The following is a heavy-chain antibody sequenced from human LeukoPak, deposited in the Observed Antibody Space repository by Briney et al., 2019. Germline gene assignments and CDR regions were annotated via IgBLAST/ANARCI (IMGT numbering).Heavy chain of an antibody. CDR2: IYYSGST. J-gene: IGHJ4*02. CDR3: ARDGYSYGAFDY. CDR1: GGSISSGDYY. V-gene: IGHV4-30-4*01. Sequence: SETLSLTCTVSGGSISSGDYYWSWIRQPPGKGLEWIGYIYYSGSTYYNPSLKSRVTISVDTSKNQFSLKLSSVTAADTAVYYCARDGYSYGAFDYWGRGTLVTVSS. D-gene: IGHD5-18*01.